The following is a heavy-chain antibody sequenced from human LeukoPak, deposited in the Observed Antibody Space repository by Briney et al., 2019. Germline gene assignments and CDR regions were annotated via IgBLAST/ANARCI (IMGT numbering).Heavy chain of an antibody. CDR2: MTTSGNTI. D-gene: IGHD1-26*01. CDR3: ARVGGATAVTMYFEY. Sequence: GGSLRLSCVVSGITFSGYSMIWVRQAPGKGLEWLSFMTTSGNTIFYTESVKDRFTISRDNAKKSLYLQMNSLRDEDTAVYYCARVGGATAVTMYFEYWGQGTLITVSS. CDR1: GITFSGYS. J-gene: IGHJ4*02. V-gene: IGHV3-48*02.